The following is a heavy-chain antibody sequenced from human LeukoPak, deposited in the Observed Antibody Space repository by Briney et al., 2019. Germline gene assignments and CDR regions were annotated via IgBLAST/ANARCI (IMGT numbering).Heavy chain of an antibody. D-gene: IGHD3-10*02. J-gene: IGHJ5*01. V-gene: IGHV4-59*01. CDR1: GGSITSSY. CDR2: IHYTGST. CDR3: ARGRCSAGDNWFDS. Sequence: AETWDLTCTVSGGSITSSYWSWIRQSPGKGLEWIGYIHYTGSTNYNPSLKNRVTMLIDTSKNQFSLKLSSVTAADTAVYYCARGRCSAGDNWFDSWGQGTLVTVSS.